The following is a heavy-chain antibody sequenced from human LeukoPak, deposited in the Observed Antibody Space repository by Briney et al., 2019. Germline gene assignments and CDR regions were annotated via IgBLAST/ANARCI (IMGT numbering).Heavy chain of an antibody. D-gene: IGHD1-14*01. CDR2: ISGSGGST. CDR1: GFTFSSYA. CDR3: ASLPLSSPDDY. V-gene: IGHV3-23*01. Sequence: GGSLRLSCAASGFTFSSYAMSWVRQAPGRGLEWVSAISGSGGSTYYADSVKGRFTISRDNSKNTLYLQMNSLRAEDTAVYYCASLPLSSPDDYWGQGTLVTVSS. J-gene: IGHJ4*02.